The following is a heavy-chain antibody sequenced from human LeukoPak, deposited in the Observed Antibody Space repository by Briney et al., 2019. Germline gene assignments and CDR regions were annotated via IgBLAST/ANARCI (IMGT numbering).Heavy chain of an antibody. CDR3: AEGSKLAFDY. D-gene: IGHD1-1*01. CDR1: GGTFSSYA. CDR2: IIPIFGTA. J-gene: IGHJ4*02. Sequence: PVASVKVSCTASGGTFSSYAISWVRQAPGQGLEWMGGIIPIFGTANYAQRFQGRVTITADESTSTAYMELSSLRSEDTAVYYCAEGSKLAFDYWGQGTLVTVSS. V-gene: IGHV1-69*13.